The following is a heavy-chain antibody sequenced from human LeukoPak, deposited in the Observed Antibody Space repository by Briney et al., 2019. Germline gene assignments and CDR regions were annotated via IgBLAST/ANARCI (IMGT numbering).Heavy chain of an antibody. V-gene: IGHV3-23*01. Sequence: QSGGSLRLSCAASGFTFSNYAMSWVRQAPGKGLEWVSVIAGSDGFTQYADSVKGRFTISRDNSKNTVYLQMNRLRVEDTALYYCVRSLDYWGQGTLVTVSS. J-gene: IGHJ4*02. CDR3: VRSLDY. CDR2: IAGSDGFT. CDR1: GFTFSNYA.